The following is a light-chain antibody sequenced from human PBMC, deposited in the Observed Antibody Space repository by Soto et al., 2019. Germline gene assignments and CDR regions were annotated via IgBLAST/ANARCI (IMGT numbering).Light chain of an antibody. V-gene: IGKV1-17*01. Sequence: DIQMTQSPGSISPSXWRGDTIAXXXXQSIGSHLNWYRHKPGKAPKRLIYAASSLQSGVPSRFSGSGSGTEFTLTISSLQPEDFATYYCQQLNSYPPTWTFGQGTKVDIK. CDR1: QSIGSH. CDR2: AAS. CDR3: QQLNSYPPTWT. J-gene: IGKJ1*01.